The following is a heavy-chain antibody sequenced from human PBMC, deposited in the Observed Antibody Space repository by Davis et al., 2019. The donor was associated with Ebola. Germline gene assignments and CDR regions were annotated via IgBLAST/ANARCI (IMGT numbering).Heavy chain of an antibody. J-gene: IGHJ5*02. CDR2: ST. Sequence: STHYMNSVKGRFTISRDTSKDLLFLQMNGLRVEDTAVYYCARGDGYNYWISWGQGTLVTVSS. CDR3: ARGDGYNYWIS. D-gene: IGHD5-24*01. V-gene: IGHV3-66*01.